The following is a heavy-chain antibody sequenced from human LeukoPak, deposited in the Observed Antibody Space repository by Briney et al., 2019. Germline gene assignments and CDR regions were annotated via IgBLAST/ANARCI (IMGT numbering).Heavy chain of an antibody. J-gene: IGHJ6*02. Sequence: GESLKISCKGSGYSFTSYWIGWVRQMPGKGLEWMGIIYPGDSDTRYSPSFLGQVTISADKSISTAYLQWSSLKASDTAMYYCARQGPYDSSGYYSVLYYYYGMDVWGQGTTVTVSS. D-gene: IGHD3-22*01. V-gene: IGHV5-51*01. CDR1: GYSFTSYW. CDR3: ARQGPYDSSGYYSVLYYYYGMDV. CDR2: IYPGDSDT.